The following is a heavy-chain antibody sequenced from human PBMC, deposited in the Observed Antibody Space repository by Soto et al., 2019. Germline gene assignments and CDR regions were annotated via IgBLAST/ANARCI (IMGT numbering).Heavy chain of an antibody. Sequence: SETLSLTCTVSGGSISSYYWSWIRQPPGKGLEWIGYIYYSGSTNYNPSLKSRVTISVDTSKNQFSLKPSSVTAADTAVYYCARERITMVQRAPRWFDPWGQGTLVTVSS. CDR2: IYYSGST. V-gene: IGHV4-59*01. D-gene: IGHD3-10*01. J-gene: IGHJ5*02. CDR1: GGSISSYY. CDR3: ARERITMVQRAPRWFDP.